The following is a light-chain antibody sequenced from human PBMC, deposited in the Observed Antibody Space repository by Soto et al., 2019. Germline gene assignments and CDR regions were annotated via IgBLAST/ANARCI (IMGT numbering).Light chain of an antibody. V-gene: IGLV2-23*01. CDR3: FSYAGYSDYL. CDR1: RSDVGSYKL. Sequence: QSALTQPASMSGSPGQSITIACTGSRSDVGSYKLVSWYQVHPGKAPKLIIYEDSRRPSGIPLRFSGSKSGNTASLTISGLLAEDEADYYCFSYAGYSDYLFGTGTKVTVL. J-gene: IGLJ1*01. CDR2: EDS.